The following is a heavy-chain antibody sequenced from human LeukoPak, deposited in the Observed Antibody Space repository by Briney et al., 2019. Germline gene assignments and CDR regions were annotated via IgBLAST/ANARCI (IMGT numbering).Heavy chain of an antibody. CDR1: GYSISSGYY. CDR2: IYHSGST. D-gene: IGHD4-17*01. Sequence: PSETLSLTCTVSGYSISSGYYWGWIRQPPGKGLEWIGSIYHSGSTYYNPSLKSRVTISVDTSKNQFSLKLSSVTAADTAVYYCAREGRHGDYGALWYFDLWGRGTLVTVSS. CDR3: AREGRHGDYGALWYFDL. V-gene: IGHV4-38-2*02. J-gene: IGHJ2*01.